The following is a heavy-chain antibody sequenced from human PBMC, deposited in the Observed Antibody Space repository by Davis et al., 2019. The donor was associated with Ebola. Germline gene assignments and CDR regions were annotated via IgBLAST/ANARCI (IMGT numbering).Heavy chain of an antibody. CDR3: ARLRRAAGSFGMDV. Sequence: PGGSLRLSCKGSGYSFTSYWIGWVRQMPGKGLEWMGIIYPGDSYTNYSPSFQGHVTISADKSISTAYLQWSSLKASDTAMYYCARLRRAAGSFGMDVWGQGTTVTVSS. V-gene: IGHV5-10-1*01. CDR1: GYSFTSYW. CDR2: IYPGDSYT. D-gene: IGHD6-13*01. J-gene: IGHJ6*02.